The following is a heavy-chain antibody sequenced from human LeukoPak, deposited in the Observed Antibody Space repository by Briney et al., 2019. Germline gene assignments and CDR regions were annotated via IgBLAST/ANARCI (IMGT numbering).Heavy chain of an antibody. D-gene: IGHD6-19*01. CDR1: GGSISSYD. CDR3: ARGYSSGWFSPPFDY. V-gene: IGHV4-4*07. Sequence: PSETLSLTCTVSGGSISSYDWSWIRLPAGKGLEWIGRIYTSGSTNYNPSLKSRVTMSVDTSKNQFSLKLSSVTAADTAVYYCARGYSSGWFSPPFDYWGQGTLVTVSS. J-gene: IGHJ4*02. CDR2: IYTSGST.